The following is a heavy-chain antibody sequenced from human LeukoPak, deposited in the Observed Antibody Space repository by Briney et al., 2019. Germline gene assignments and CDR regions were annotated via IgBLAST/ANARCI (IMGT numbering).Heavy chain of an antibody. V-gene: IGHV3-53*01. Sequence: PGGSLRLSCAASGFTVSSNYMSWVRQAPGKGPEWVSVIYSGGSTYYADSVKGRFTISRDNSKNTLYLQMNSLRAEDTAVYYCARDNREGSSGFDYWGQGTLVTVSS. J-gene: IGHJ4*02. CDR1: GFTVSSNY. CDR3: ARDNREGSSGFDY. D-gene: IGHD3-22*01. CDR2: IYSGGST.